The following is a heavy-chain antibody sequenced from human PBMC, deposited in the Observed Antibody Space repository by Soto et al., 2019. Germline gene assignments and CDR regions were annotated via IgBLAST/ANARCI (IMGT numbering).Heavy chain of an antibody. CDR1: GGSISSYY. V-gene: IGHV4-59*01. Sequence: PXXTXSLTXXVSGGSISSYYWSWIRQPPGKGLEWIGYIYYSGSTNYNPSLKSRVTISVDTSKNQFSLKLSSVTAADTAVYYCAREYGSSFLWFDPWGQGTLVTVSS. J-gene: IGHJ5*02. CDR3: AREYGSSFLWFDP. D-gene: IGHD6-6*01. CDR2: IYYSGST.